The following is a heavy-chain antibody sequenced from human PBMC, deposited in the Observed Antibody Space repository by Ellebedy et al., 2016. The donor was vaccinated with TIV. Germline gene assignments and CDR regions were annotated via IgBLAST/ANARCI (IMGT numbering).Heavy chain of an antibody. J-gene: IGHJ4*02. Sequence: GGSLRLSCAASGFTFSYYWMTWVRQAPGKGLEWVANLKQDGGETYYVDSVKGRFTISRDNAKKSLYLHMNSLSAEDTAVYYCARIIAVTGSSGDYFDSWGQGTLVTVSS. CDR1: GFTFSYYW. D-gene: IGHD6-19*01. CDR2: LKQDGGET. CDR3: ARIIAVTGSSGDYFDS. V-gene: IGHV3-7*03.